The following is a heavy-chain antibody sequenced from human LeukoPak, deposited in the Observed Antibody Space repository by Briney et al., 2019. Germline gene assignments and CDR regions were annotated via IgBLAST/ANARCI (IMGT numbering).Heavy chain of an antibody. J-gene: IGHJ4*02. CDR2: IYYSGST. D-gene: IGHD6-19*01. Sequence: PSETLSLTCTVSGGSISSSSYYWGWIRQPPGKGLEWIGSIYYSGSTYYNPSLKSRVTISVDTSKNQFSLKLSSVTAADTAVYYCARDDRGWLVNDYWGQGTLVTVSS. CDR1: GGSISSSSYY. V-gene: IGHV4-39*07. CDR3: ARDDRGWLVNDY.